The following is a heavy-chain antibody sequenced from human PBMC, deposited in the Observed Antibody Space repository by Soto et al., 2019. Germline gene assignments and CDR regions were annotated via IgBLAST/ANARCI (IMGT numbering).Heavy chain of an antibody. CDR3: ARVPGMVYALIHYYYYGMDV. Sequence: SETLSLTCAVYGGSFSGYYWSWIRQPPGKGLEWIGEINHSGSTNYNPSLKSRVTISVDTSKNQFSLKLSSVTAADTAVYYCARVPGMVYALIHYYYYGMDVWGQGTTVTVSS. V-gene: IGHV4-34*01. J-gene: IGHJ6*02. D-gene: IGHD2-8*01. CDR1: GGSFSGYY. CDR2: INHSGST.